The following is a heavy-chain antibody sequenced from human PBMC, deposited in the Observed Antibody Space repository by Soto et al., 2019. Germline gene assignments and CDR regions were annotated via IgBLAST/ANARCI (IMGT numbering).Heavy chain of an antibody. V-gene: IGHV3-7*03. CDR3: ARDYDF. CDR2: IKPDGSEK. D-gene: IGHD3-3*01. Sequence: PGGSLRLSCAVSGFTFSSYWMNWVRQAPGKGLEWVANIKPDGSEKYYVDSVRGRFTISRDNAKNSLYLEMNSLSAEDTALYYCARDYDFWGQGTLVTVCS. CDR1: GFTFSSYW. J-gene: IGHJ4*02.